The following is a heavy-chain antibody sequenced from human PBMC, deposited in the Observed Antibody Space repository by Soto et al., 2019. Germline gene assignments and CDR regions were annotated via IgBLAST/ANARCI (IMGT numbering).Heavy chain of an antibody. CDR1: GYSFTSHY. V-gene: IGHV1-46*01. Sequence: ASVKVSCKAIGYSFTSHYMHWVRQAPGQGLEWMGTIYPGGVNIAYAQKIKGRVTMTKDTSTSTVYMEMNSLRAEDTAVYYCARGRGYSSSWSIYYFDFWGQGTQVTVSS. CDR2: IYPGGVNI. J-gene: IGHJ4*02. CDR3: ARGRGYSSSWSIYYFDF. D-gene: IGHD6-13*01.